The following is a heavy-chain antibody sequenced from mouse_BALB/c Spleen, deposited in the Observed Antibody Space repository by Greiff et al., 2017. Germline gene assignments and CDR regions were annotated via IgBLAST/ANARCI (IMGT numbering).Heavy chain of an antibody. Sequence: VQLQQSGAELVKPGASVKLSCKASGYTFTSYYMYWVKQRPGQGLEWIGGINPSNGGTNFNEKFKSKATLTVDKSSSTAYMQLSSLTSEDSAVYYCTRYHYGNYSWYFDVWGAGTTVTVSS. CDR3: TRYHYGNYSWYFDV. CDR1: GYTFTSYY. CDR2: INPSNGGT. J-gene: IGHJ1*01. D-gene: IGHD2-1*01. V-gene: IGHV1S81*02.